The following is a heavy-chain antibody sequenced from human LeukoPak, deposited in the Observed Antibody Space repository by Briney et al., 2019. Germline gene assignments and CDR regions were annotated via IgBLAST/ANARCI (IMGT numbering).Heavy chain of an antibody. Sequence: ASVKVSCKASGGTLSSYTITWGRQAPGQGREWMGGISPIFGTADYAQKFQGRVTITADESTSTAYMELSSLRSEDTAVYYCAKDIYGGNSPYYFDYWGQGTLVTVSS. J-gene: IGHJ4*02. CDR1: GGTLSSYT. CDR2: ISPIFGTA. V-gene: IGHV1-69*01. CDR3: AKDIYGGNSPYYFDY. D-gene: IGHD4-23*01.